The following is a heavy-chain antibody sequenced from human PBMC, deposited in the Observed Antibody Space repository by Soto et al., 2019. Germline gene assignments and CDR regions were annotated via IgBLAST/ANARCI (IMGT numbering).Heavy chain of an antibody. Sequence: QVQLVQSGAEVKKPGSSVKVSCKASGGTFSSYAISWVRQAPGQGLEWMGGIIPIFGTANYAQKFQGRVTITADESTSTAYMELSSLRSEDTAVYYYASLDCSSTSCSYYYYGMDVWGQGTTVTVSS. CDR2: IIPIFGTA. J-gene: IGHJ6*02. D-gene: IGHD2-2*01. V-gene: IGHV1-69*01. CDR3: ASLDCSSTSCSYYYYGMDV. CDR1: GGTFSSYA.